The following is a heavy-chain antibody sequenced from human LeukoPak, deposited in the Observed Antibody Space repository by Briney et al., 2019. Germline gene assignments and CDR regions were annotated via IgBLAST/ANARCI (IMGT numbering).Heavy chain of an antibody. CDR3: ARDLSSTSNWELDY. CDR2: INPKTGVT. V-gene: IGHV1-2*05. J-gene: IGHJ4*02. D-gene: IGHD7-27*01. CDR1: GYTVSDYF. Sequence: ASVKVSCKASGYTVSDYFIHWVRQAPAQGLEWIGRINPKTGVTEYAQNVQGRITMTRDTSISVSYMELNRLTADDTDIYYCARDLSSTSNWELDYWGQGTLVTVSS.